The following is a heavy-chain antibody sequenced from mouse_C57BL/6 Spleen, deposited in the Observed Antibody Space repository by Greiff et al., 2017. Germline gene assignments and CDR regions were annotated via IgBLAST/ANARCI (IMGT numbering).Heavy chain of an antibody. CDR2: IDPENGDT. Sequence: VQLKQSGAELVRPGASVKLSCTASGLNIKDDYMHWVKQRPGQGLEWIGWIDPENGDTEYAAKFQGKATITADTSSNTAYLQLSSLTSEDTGVYYCTAYGNDVWGQGTTLTVSA. CDR3: TAYGNDV. D-gene: IGHD6-5*01. V-gene: IGHV14-4*01. CDR1: GLNIKDDY. J-gene: IGHJ2*01.